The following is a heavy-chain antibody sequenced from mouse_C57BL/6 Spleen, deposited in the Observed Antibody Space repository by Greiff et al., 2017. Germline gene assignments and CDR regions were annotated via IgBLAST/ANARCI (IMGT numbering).Heavy chain of an antibody. Sequence: QVQLQQPGAELVKPGASVKLSCKASGYTFTSYWMHWVKQRPGQGLEWIGMIHPNSGSTNYNEKFKSKATLTVDKSSSTAYMQLSSLTSEDSAGYDCARADYYGSSYVGYYDYWGQGTTLTVSS. CDR2: IHPNSGST. CDR3: ARADYYGSSYVGYYDY. J-gene: IGHJ2*01. CDR1: GYTFTSYW. D-gene: IGHD1-1*01. V-gene: IGHV1-64*01.